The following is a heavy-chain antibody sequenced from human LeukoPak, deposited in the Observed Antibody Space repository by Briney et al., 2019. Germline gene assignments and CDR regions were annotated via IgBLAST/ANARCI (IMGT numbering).Heavy chain of an antibody. CDR3: AKGQGYSYGDSTDY. D-gene: IGHD5-18*01. CDR2: ISGSGDST. J-gene: IGHJ4*02. CDR1: VFTFSSYV. V-gene: IGHV3-23*01. Sequence: GGSLRLSCAACVFTFSSYVMSWVRQAPGKGLEWVSLISGSGDSTYYVDSVKGRFTISRDNSKNTLYLQMNSLSAEDTAVYYCAKGQGYSYGDSTDYWGQGTLVTVSS.